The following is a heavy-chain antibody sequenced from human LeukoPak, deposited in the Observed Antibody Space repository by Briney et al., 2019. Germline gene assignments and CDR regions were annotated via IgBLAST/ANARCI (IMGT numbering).Heavy chain of an antibody. CDR2: IYYSGST. CDR3: ARSYSGSYGSDY. CDR1: GGSISSYY. V-gene: IGHV4-59*01. J-gene: IGHJ4*02. D-gene: IGHD1-26*01. Sequence: ETLSLTCTVSGGSISSYYWSWIRQPPGKGLEWIGYIYYSGSTNYNPSLKSRVTISVDTSKNQFSLKLSSVTAADTAVYYCARSYSGSYGSDYWGQGTLVTVSS.